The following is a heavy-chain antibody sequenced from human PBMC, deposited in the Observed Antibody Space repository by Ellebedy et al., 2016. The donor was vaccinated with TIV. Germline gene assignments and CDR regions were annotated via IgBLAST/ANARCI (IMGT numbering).Heavy chain of an antibody. CDR2: IIPILGIA. CDR3: AREFSALWFGESLSGMDV. V-gene: IGHV1-69*04. J-gene: IGHJ6*02. CDR1: GGTFSSYA. D-gene: IGHD3-10*01. Sequence: ASVKVSCKASGGTFSSYAISWVRQAPGQGLEWMGRIIPILGIAKYAQKFQGRVTITADKSTSTAYMELSSLRSDDTAVYYCAREFSALWFGESLSGMDVWGQGTTVTVSS.